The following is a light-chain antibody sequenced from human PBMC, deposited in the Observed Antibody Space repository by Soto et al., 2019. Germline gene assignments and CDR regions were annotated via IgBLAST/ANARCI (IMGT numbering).Light chain of an antibody. CDR2: TAS. CDR3: QQGDSFPLT. J-gene: IGKJ4*01. Sequence: DIQMTQSPSSVSASVGDRVTITCRASQGVGTWLAWFQQKPGEAPRLLIYTASTLHSGVPSRFSGSGSGTDFTLTITSLQPEDFATYYCQQGDSFPLTFGGVTKVEIK. V-gene: IGKV1-12*01. CDR1: QGVGTW.